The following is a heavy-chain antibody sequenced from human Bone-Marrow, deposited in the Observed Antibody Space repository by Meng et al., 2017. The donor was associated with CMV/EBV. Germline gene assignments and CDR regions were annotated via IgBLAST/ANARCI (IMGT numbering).Heavy chain of an antibody. CDR1: GYTFTSYG. V-gene: IGHV1-18*01. Sequence: ASVKVSCKASGYTFTSYGISWVRQAPGQGLEWMGWISAYNGNTNYAQKLQGRVTMTTDTSTSTAYMELRSLRSDATAVYYCARDSITIFGVVWDYGMDVWGQGNTVNFYS. CDR2: ISAYNGNT. J-gene: IGHJ6*02. D-gene: IGHD3-3*01. CDR3: ARDSITIFGVVWDYGMDV.